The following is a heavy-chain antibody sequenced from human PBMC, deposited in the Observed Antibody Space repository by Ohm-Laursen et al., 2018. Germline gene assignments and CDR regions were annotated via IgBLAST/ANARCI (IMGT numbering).Heavy chain of an antibody. D-gene: IGHD6-13*01. Sequence: SLRLSCAASGFTFSSYWMYWVRQAPGKGLEWVSGISWNSGSIGYADSVKGRFTIPRDNAKNSLYLQMNSLRAEDTALYYCAKDSSSWSYFDYWGQGTLVTVSS. V-gene: IGHV3-9*01. J-gene: IGHJ4*02. CDR1: GFTFSSYW. CDR3: AKDSSSWSYFDY. CDR2: ISWNSGSI.